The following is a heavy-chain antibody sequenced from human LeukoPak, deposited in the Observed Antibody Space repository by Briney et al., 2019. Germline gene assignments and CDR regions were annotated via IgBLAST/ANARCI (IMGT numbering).Heavy chain of an antibody. Sequence: SETLSLTCTVSGGSISSYYWSWIRQPPGRGLEWIGYIYYSGSTNYNPSLKSRVTISVDTSKNQFSLKLSSVTAADTAVYYCARVGGDYGDYADYWGQGTLVTVSS. J-gene: IGHJ4*02. CDR2: IYYSGST. CDR3: ARVGGDYGDYADY. CDR1: GGSISSYY. V-gene: IGHV4-59*01. D-gene: IGHD4-17*01.